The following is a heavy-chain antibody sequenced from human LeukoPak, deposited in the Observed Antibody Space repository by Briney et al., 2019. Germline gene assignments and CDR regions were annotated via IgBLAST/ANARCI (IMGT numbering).Heavy chain of an antibody. Sequence: PSGTLSLTCGIAGHSTTRGYYWAWFRQSPGKGPEWIATFFQSEKSFYNASLESRVIMSLDTSNTQFSLNLTSVTAADTAVYYCARVLPVPYLLDSWGQGTHVTVSS. V-gene: IGHV4-38-2*01. CDR1: GHSTTRGYY. CDR2: FFQSEKS. CDR3: ARVLPVPYLLDS. D-gene: IGHD3-10*02. J-gene: IGHJ4*02.